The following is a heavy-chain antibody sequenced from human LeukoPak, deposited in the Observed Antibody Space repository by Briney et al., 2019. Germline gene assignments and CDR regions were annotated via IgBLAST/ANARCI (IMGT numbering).Heavy chain of an antibody. Sequence: GGSLRLSCAASGFTFSNYAMHWVRQAPGKGLEWVAVISNDGTTKYYADSVKGRFTISRDNSKNTLYLQMNSLRAEDTAVYYCARATVTTKGYHYYMDVWGKGTTVTVSS. J-gene: IGHJ6*03. V-gene: IGHV3-30*01. CDR1: GFTFSNYA. CDR2: ISNDGTTK. CDR3: ARATVTTKGYHYYMDV. D-gene: IGHD4-11*01.